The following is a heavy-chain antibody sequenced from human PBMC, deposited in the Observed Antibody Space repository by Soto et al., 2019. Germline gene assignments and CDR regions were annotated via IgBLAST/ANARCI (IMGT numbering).Heavy chain of an antibody. J-gene: IGHJ4*02. CDR1: GYTFTSYG. CDR2: ISAYNGNT. V-gene: IGHV1-18*01. Sequence: QVQLVQSGAEVKKPGASVKVSCKASGYTFTSYGISWVRQAPGQGLEWMGWISAYNGNTNYVQKLQGRVTMTTDTSTSTAYMELRSLRSDDTAVYYCARALPNRGTYYDILTGYYPDYWGQGTLVTVSS. CDR3: ARALPNRGTYYDILTGYYPDY. D-gene: IGHD3-9*01.